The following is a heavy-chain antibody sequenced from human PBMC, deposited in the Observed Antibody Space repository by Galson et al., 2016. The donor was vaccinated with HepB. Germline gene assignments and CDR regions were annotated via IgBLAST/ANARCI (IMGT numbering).Heavy chain of an antibody. D-gene: IGHD5-18*01. CDR3: AKEDTAMVARNFDY. CDR2: ISYDGSTK. J-gene: IGHJ4*02. CDR1: GFTFSSYG. V-gene: IGHV3-30*18. Sequence: SLRLSCAASGFTFSSYGMHWVRQAPGKGLEWVAVISYDGSTKYYADSVKGRFTISRDNSKNTLYLQMNSLSAEDTAVYYCAKEDTAMVARNFDYRGQGTLVTVSS.